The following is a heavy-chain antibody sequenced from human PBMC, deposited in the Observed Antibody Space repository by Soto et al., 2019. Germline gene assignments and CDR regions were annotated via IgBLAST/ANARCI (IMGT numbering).Heavy chain of an antibody. CDR2: IYWDDSK. V-gene: IGHV2-5*02. CDR3: AHKGPEDWPLDY. Sequence: SGPTLVNPTQTLTLTCTFSGFSLSTSGVGVGWIRQPPGKALEWLALIYWDDSKHYSPSLRSRLTITKGTSKNQVVLTMTNMDPMDTGTYYCAHKGPEDWPLDYWGQGTLVTVSS. D-gene: IGHD3-9*01. J-gene: IGHJ4*02. CDR1: GFSLSTSGVG.